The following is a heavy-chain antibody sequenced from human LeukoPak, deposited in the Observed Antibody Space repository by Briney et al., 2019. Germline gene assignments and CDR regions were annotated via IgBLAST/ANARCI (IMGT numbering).Heavy chain of an antibody. Sequence: GGSLRLSCAASGLTCCSYSINWVRKAPEGCLEGLSSITSSSSSIFYADSVRRLFTIPRDNAKISLYPKKNSLKAEATPVFFCARTGYDSRGYWVDYWGQGALVTVSS. CDR1: GLTCCSYS. V-gene: IGHV3-21*03. CDR2: ITSSSSSI. J-gene: IGHJ4*02. CDR3: ARTGYDSRGYWVDY. D-gene: IGHD3-22*01.